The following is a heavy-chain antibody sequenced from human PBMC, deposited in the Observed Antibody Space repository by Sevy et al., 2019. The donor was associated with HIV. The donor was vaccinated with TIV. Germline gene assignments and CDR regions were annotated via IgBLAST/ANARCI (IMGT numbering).Heavy chain of an antibody. CDR2: ITLSCSSM. J-gene: IGHJ4*02. CDR3: ARDRQGITVAGTAIDY. Sequence: GGSLRLSCAASGFTFSSYEMNWVRQAPGKGLESISYITLSCSSMYYADSVKGRFTISRDNAKNSLYLQMNSQRAEDTAVYYCARDRQGITVAGTAIDYWGQGPLVTVSS. V-gene: IGHV3-48*03. CDR1: GFTFSSYE. D-gene: IGHD6-19*01.